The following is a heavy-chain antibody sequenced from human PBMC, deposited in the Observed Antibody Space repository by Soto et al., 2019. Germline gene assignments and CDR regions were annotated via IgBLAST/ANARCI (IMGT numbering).Heavy chain of an antibody. J-gene: IGHJ4*02. V-gene: IGHV3-30-3*01. CDR2: ISYDGSNK. D-gene: IGHD6-13*01. CDR1: GFTFSSYA. CDR3: ARDHVSVRQHPPFDY. Sequence: GGSLRLSCAASGFTFSSYAMHWVRQAPGKGLEWVAVISYDGSNKYYADSVKGRFTISRDSSKNTLYLQMNSLRAEDTAVYYCARDHVSVRQHPPFDYWGQGTLVTVSS.